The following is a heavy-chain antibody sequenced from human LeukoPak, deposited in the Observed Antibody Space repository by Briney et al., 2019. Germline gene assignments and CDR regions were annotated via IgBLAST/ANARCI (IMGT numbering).Heavy chain of an antibody. CDR3: ARDPHGGSGSDPLDAFDI. D-gene: IGHD1-26*01. Sequence: GGSLRLSCAASGFTFSSYWTHWVRQAPGKGLVWVSRIKNDGRSPSYADSVKGRFTISSDNAKNTVYLQIDSLGAEDTAVYYCARDPHGGSGSDPLDAFDIWGQETMVTVSS. V-gene: IGHV3-74*01. CDR1: GFTFSSYW. J-gene: IGHJ3*02. CDR2: IKNDGRSP.